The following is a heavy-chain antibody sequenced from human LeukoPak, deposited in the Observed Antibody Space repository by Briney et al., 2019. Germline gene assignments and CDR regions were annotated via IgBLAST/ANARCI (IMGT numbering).Heavy chain of an antibody. CDR3: ARGTTVITYY. CDR1: GFTFSSYS. V-gene: IGHV3-48*02. CDR2: ISSSSSTI. Sequence: PGGSLRLSCAASGFTFSSYSMNWVRQAPGKGLEWVSYISSSSSTIYYADSVKGRFTIFRDDAKNSLYLQMNSLRDEDTAVYYCARGTTVITYYWGQGTLVTVSS. D-gene: IGHD4-23*01. J-gene: IGHJ4*02.